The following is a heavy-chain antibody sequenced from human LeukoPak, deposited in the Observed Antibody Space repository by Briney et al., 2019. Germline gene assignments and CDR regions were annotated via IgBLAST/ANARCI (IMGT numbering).Heavy chain of an antibody. CDR3: ARGRWYYYGSGGYYNY. D-gene: IGHD3-10*01. CDR1: GGSFSGYY. CDR2: INHSGST. J-gene: IGHJ4*02. V-gene: IGHV4-34*01. Sequence: PSETLSLTCAVYGGSFSGYYWSWIRQPPGKGLGWIGEINHSGSTNYNPSLKSRVTISVDTSKNQFSLKLSSVTAADTAVYYCARGRWYYYGSGGYYNYWGQGTLVTVSS.